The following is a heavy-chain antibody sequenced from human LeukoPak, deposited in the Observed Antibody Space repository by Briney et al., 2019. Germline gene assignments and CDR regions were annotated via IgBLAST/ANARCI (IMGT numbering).Heavy chain of an antibody. V-gene: IGHV1-2*02. D-gene: IGHD6-19*01. Sequence: ASVKVSCKASGYTFTGYYIHWVRQAPGQGLEWMGWINPNSGDTTSAQRFQGRVTMTMDTSLNTAYMELSRLTSDDTAVYYCARVPGYSSDKRSLSWFDPWGQGSLVTVSS. CDR3: ARVPGYSSDKRSLSWFDP. CDR2: INPNSGDT. J-gene: IGHJ5*02. CDR1: GYTFTGYY.